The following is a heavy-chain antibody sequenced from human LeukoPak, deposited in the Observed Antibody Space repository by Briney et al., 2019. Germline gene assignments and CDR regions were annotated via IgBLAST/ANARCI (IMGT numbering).Heavy chain of an antibody. CDR1: AFTFSSYG. CDR3: AKDFEADSDAFDI. V-gene: IGHV3-30*18. CDR2: ISYDGSNK. D-gene: IGHD2-21*02. Sequence: GGSLRLSCAASAFTFSSYGIHWVRQAPGKGLEWVAVISYDGSNKYYADSVKGRFTISRDNSKNTLYLQMNSLRAEDTAVYYCAKDFEADSDAFDIWGQGTMVTVSS. J-gene: IGHJ3*02.